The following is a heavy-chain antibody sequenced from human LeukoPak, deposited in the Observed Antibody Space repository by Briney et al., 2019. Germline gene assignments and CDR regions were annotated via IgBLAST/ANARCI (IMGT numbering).Heavy chain of an antibody. CDR3: AREKWKQGPIDY. CDR2: IYYSGST. J-gene: IGHJ4*02. Sequence: PSETLSLTCTVSGGSITSYYWSWIRQSPGKGLEWIGYIYYSGSTNYNPSLKSRVTISVDTSKNQFSLKLSSVTAADTAVYYCAREKWKQGPIDYWGQGTLVTVSS. D-gene: IGHD1-26*01. CDR1: GGSITSYY. V-gene: IGHV4-59*01.